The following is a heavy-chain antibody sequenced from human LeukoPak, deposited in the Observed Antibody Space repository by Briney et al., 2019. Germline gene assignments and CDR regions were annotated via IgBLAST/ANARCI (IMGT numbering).Heavy chain of an antibody. D-gene: IGHD3-10*01. CDR3: ARTAYYGSGELPDAFDI. J-gene: IGHJ3*02. CDR1: GGSISSYY. Sequence: SETLSLTCTVSGGSISSYYWSWIRQPPGKGLEWIGYIYYSGSTNYNPSLKSRVTISVDTSKNQFSLKLSSVTAADTAVYYCARTAYYGSGELPDAFDIWGQGTMVTVSS. V-gene: IGHV4-59*01. CDR2: IYYSGST.